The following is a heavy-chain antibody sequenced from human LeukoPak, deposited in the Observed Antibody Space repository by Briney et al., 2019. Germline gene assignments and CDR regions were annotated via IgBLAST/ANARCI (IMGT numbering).Heavy chain of an antibody. CDR3: GRDWGGEVPDWYLDF. CDR2: ISSSSSYI. CDR1: GFTFSSYS. V-gene: IGHV3-21*01. J-gene: IGHJ2*01. D-gene: IGHD3-10*01. Sequence: PGGSLRLSCAASGFTFSSYSMNWVRQAPGKGLEWVSSISSSSSYIYYADSVKGRFTISRDNAKNSLYLQMNSLRAEDTAVYYWGRDWGGEVPDWYLDFWGPWTPVTGS.